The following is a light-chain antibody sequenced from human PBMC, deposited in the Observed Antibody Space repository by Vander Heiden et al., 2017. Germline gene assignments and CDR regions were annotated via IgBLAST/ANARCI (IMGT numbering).Light chain of an antibody. Sequence: EIVLTQSPATLSLSPGVRAALSCRASQSVSRYLAWFQQKPGQAPRLLIYDASNRATGIPARFSGSVSGTDFALTISSLEPEDFAVYYCQQRSNWPYTFGQGTKVEIK. V-gene: IGKV3-11*01. CDR3: QQRSNWPYT. CDR1: QSVSRY. CDR2: DAS. J-gene: IGKJ2*01.